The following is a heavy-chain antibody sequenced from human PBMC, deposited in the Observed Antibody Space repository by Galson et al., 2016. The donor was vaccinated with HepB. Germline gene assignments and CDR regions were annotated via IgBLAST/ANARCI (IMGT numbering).Heavy chain of an antibody. D-gene: IGHD4/OR15-4a*01. CDR2: INSDGSST. CDR1: GFTFSRYW. V-gene: IGHV3-74*01. J-gene: IGHJ4*02. Sequence: SLRLSCAASGFTFSRYWMHWVRQAPGKGLVGVSRINSDGSSTTCADSVTGRFTTSRDNAKNTLYLQMNSLRTEDTAVYYCARDPSRSIFDYGGDYWGQGTLVTVSS. CDR3: ARDPSRSIFDYGGDY.